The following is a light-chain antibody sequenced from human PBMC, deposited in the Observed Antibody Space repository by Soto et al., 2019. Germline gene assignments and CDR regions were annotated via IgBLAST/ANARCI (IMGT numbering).Light chain of an antibody. Sequence: IQMTQSPSTLSACVGDRVPITCRASQGIRNDLGWYQQKPGKAPKILIYAASSLQSGVPSRFSGSVSGTDGTLTISSLKKEDGATYYCLQDYNYTLTFGGGTKVDIK. CDR3: LQDYNYTLT. CDR1: QGIRND. V-gene: IGKV1-6*01. CDR2: AAS. J-gene: IGKJ4*01.